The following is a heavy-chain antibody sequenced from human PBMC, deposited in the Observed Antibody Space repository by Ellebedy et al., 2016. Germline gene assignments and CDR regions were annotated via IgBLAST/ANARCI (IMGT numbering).Heavy chain of an antibody. CDR3: ASSIVGATTMGSY. J-gene: IGHJ4*02. CDR2: IYPGDSDT. Sequence: GGSLRLXXKGSGYSFTSYWIGWVRQMPGKGLEWMGIIYPGDSDTRYSPSFQGQVTISADKSINTAYLQWSSLKASDTAMYYCASSIVGATTMGSYWGQGTLVTVSS. CDR1: GYSFTSYW. V-gene: IGHV5-51*01. D-gene: IGHD1-26*01.